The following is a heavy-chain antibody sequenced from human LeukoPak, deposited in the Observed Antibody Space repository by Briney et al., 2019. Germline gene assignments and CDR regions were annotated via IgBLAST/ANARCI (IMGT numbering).Heavy chain of an antibody. CDR3: ASGRGVGAHNAFDI. D-gene: IGHD1-26*01. J-gene: IGHJ3*02. CDR1: GFTFSSYW. V-gene: IGHV3-7*01. Sequence: GGSLRLSCAASGFTFSSYWMSWVRQAPGKGLEWVANIKQDGSEKYYVDSVKGRFTISRDNAKNSLYLQMNSLRAEDTAVYYCASGRGVGAHNAFDIWGQGTMVTVSS. CDR2: IKQDGSEK.